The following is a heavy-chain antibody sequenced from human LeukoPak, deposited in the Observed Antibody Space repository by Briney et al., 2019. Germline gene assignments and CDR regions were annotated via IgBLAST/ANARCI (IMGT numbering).Heavy chain of an antibody. D-gene: IGHD6-19*01. CDR1: GFTFNTYT. CDR2: ISSSSSYI. J-gene: IGHJ4*02. Sequence: GGSLRLSCAVSGFTFNTYTMNWVRQAPGKGLEWVSSISSSSSYIYYADSVKGRFTISRDNAKNSLYLQMSSLRAEDTAVYYCARGRIAVARLFDYWGQGTLVTVSS. CDR3: ARGRIAVARLFDY. V-gene: IGHV3-21*01.